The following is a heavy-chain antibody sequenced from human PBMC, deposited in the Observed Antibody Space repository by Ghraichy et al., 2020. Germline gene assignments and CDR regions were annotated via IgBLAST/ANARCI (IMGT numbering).Heavy chain of an antibody. CDR2: IYHSGST. J-gene: IGHJ4*02. D-gene: IGHD5-18*01. V-gene: IGHV4-4*02. CDR3: ATARGYSYGFWY. CDR1: GGSISSSNW. Sequence: SETLSLTCAVSGGSISSSNWWSWVRQPPGKGLEWIGEIYHSGSTNYNPSLKSRVTISVDKSKNQFSLKLNSVTAADTAVYYCATARGYSYGFWYWGQGTLVTVSS.